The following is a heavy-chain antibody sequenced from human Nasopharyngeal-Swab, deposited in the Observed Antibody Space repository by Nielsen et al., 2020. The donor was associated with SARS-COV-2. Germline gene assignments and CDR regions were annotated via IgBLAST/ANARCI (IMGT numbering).Heavy chain of an antibody. J-gene: IGHJ4*02. CDR3: ARGVRSDMITFGGVIAISPFDY. Sequence: GGSLRLSCAASGFTFSSYDMHWVRQATGKGLEWVSAIGTAGGTYCPGSVKGRFTSSRENAKNSLYLQMNSLRAGDTAVYYCARGVRSDMITFGGVIAISPFDYWGQGTLVTVSS. V-gene: IGHV3-13*04. CDR1: GFTFSSYD. D-gene: IGHD3-16*02. CDR2: IGTAGGT.